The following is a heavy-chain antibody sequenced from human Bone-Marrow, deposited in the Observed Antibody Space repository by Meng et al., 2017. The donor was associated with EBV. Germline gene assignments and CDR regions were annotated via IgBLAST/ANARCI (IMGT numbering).Heavy chain of an antibody. CDR3: ARDPGHIMTGYPEYYYNYGMDV. V-gene: IGHV3-21*01. J-gene: IGHJ6*02. Sequence: EVQLVESXGGLVQPGGSLSLSCAASGFIFCSYAMSWVRQAPGKGLEWVASITTGSTYIYYADSAKGRFTISRDNAKNSLYLQMNSLRAENTAVYYCARDPGHIMTGYPEYYYNYGMDVWGQGTTVTVAS. CDR2: ITTGSTYI. CDR1: GFIFCSYA. D-gene: IGHD3-9*01.